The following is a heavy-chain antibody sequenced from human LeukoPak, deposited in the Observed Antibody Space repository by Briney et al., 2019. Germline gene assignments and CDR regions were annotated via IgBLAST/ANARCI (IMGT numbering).Heavy chain of an antibody. CDR1: GGSISSSNW. Sequence: SETLSLTCAVSGGSISSSNWWSWVRQPPGKGLEWIGEIYHSGSTNYNPSLKSRVTISVDTSKNQFSLKLSSVTAADTAVYYCARPPLWGRYFDYWGQGTLVTVSS. D-gene: IGHD3-16*01. CDR2: IYHSGST. CDR3: ARPPLWGRYFDY. V-gene: IGHV4-4*02. J-gene: IGHJ4*02.